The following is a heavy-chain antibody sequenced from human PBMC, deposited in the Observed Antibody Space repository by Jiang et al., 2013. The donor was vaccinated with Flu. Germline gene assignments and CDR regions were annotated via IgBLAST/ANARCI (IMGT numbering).Heavy chain of an antibody. CDR1: GGSISSYY. CDR3: ARDRRSYGMDV. V-gene: IGHV4-4*07. Sequence: LLKPSETLSLTCAVSGGSISSYYWSWIRQPAGKGLEWIGRIYTSGSTNYSPSLKSRVTMSVDTSKNQFSLKLSSVTAADTAVYYCARDRRSYGMDVWGQGTTVTVSS. J-gene: IGHJ6*02. CDR2: IYTSGST.